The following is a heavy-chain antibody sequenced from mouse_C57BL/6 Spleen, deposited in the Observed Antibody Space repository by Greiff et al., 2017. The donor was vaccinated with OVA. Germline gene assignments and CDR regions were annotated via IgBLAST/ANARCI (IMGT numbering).Heavy chain of an antibody. V-gene: IGHV14-3*01. CDR2: IDPAHGNT. D-gene: IGHD3-2*02. CDR3: ARGGSGYVDD. J-gene: IGHJ2*01. Sequence: VHVKQSVAELVRPGASVKLSCTASGFNINNTYMHWVKQRPEQGLEWIGRIDPAHGNTKYAPKFQGQATITAATSSNTAYLQLSSLTSEDTAIYYCARGGSGYVDDWGQGTTLTVSS. CDR1: GFNINNTY.